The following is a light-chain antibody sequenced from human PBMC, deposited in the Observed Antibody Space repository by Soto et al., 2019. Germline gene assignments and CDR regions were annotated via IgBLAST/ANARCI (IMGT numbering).Light chain of an antibody. Sequence: DNQMTQSPSTLSASVGDRVTITCRASQSISRSLAWYQQKPGKAPSLLIYDASSLEGGVPSRFSGSGFGTEFTLTITNLQPADFATYYCQQYSDFLISFGPGTTVDFK. CDR1: QSISRS. CDR2: DAS. J-gene: IGKJ3*01. CDR3: QQYSDFLIS. V-gene: IGKV1-5*01.